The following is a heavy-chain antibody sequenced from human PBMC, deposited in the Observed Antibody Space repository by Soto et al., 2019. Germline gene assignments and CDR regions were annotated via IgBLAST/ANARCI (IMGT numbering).Heavy chain of an antibody. CDR2: MNPNSGNT. CDR3: ARGTAEWIQLWYYFDY. CDR1: GYTFTSYD. Sequence: ASVKVSCKASGYTFTSYDINWVRQATGQGLEWMGWMNPNSGNTNYAQKLQGRVTMTTNTSMSTAYMELRSLRSDDTAVYYCARGTAEWIQLWYYFDYWGQGTLVTVSS. J-gene: IGHJ4*02. D-gene: IGHD5-18*01. V-gene: IGHV1-8*01.